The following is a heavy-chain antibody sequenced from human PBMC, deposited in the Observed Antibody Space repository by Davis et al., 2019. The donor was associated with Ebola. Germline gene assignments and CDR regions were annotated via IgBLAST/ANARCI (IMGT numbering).Heavy chain of an antibody. J-gene: IGHJ6*02. CDR3: ARHGGNYNYYYGMDV. V-gene: IGHV5-51*01. Sequence: PGGSLRLSCKASGYSFTSYWIGWVRQMPGKGLEWMGIIYPGDSDTRYSPSFQGQVTISADKSISTAYLQWSSLKASDTAMYYCARHGGNYNYYYGMDVWGQGTTVTVSS. CDR1: GYSFTSYW. D-gene: IGHD4-11*01. CDR2: IYPGDSDT.